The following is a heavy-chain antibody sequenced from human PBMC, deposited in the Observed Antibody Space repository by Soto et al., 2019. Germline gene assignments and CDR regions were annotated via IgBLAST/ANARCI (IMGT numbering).Heavy chain of an antibody. D-gene: IGHD5-18*01. J-gene: IGHJ4*02. CDR2: IYHSGST. CDR3: ARDTAMAHFDY. Sequence: QLQLQESGSGLVKPSQTLSLTCAVSGGSISSGGYSWSWILQPPGKGLEWIGYIYHSGSTYYNPSIKSRVTISVDRSKNQFSLKLSSVTAADTAVYYCARDTAMAHFDYWGQGTLVTVSS. V-gene: IGHV4-30-2*01. CDR1: GGSISSGGYS.